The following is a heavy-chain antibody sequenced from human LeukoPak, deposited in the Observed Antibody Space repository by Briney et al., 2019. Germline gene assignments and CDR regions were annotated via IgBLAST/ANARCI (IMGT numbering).Heavy chain of an antibody. Sequence: SSETLSLTCAVYGGSFSGYYWSWIRQPPGKGLEWIREINHSGSTNYNPSLKSRVTISVDTSKNQFSLKLSSVTAADTAVYYCARGGVTTYFDYWGQGTLVTVSS. CDR3: ARGGVTTYFDY. D-gene: IGHD4-11*01. CDR2: INHSGST. V-gene: IGHV4-34*01. CDR1: GGSFSGYY. J-gene: IGHJ4*02.